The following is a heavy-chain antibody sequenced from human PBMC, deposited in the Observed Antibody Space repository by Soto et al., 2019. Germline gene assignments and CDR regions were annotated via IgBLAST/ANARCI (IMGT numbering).Heavy chain of an antibody. Sequence: PGGSLRLSCAASGFTFSDYYMSWIRQAPGKGLEWVSYISSSSSYTNYADSVKGRFTISRDNAKNSLYLQMNSLRAEDTAVYYCARAGLRVVDYYYGMDVWGQGTTVTVSS. D-gene: IGHD2-15*01. J-gene: IGHJ6*02. CDR3: ARAGLRVVDYYYGMDV. V-gene: IGHV3-11*06. CDR1: GFTFSDYY. CDR2: ISSSSSYT.